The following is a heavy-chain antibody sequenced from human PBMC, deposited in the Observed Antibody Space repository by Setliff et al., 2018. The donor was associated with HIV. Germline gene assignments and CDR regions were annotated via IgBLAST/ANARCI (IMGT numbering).Heavy chain of an antibody. D-gene: IGHD3-22*01. V-gene: IGHV3-11*04. CDR1: GFTFSDYY. CDR3: AINYYDSSGYSDAFDI. J-gene: IGHJ3*02. Sequence: PGGSLRLSCAASGFTFSDYYMSWIRQAPGKGLEWVSYISSSGTTKYYADTVKGRFTISRDNADNSLYLQMNSLRAEDTAVYYCAINYYDSSGYSDAFDIWGQGTMVTVSS. CDR2: ISSSGTTK.